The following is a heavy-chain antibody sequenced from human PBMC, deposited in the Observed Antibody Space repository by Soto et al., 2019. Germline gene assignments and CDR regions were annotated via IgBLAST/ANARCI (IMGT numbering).Heavy chain of an antibody. CDR3: AKDRVDNYGFYDS. D-gene: IGHD5-18*01. CDR2: ISGNGGTR. CDR1: GFTFSSYA. J-gene: IGHJ4*02. V-gene: IGHV3-23*01. Sequence: EVQLLESGGGLVQPGGSLRLSCAASGFTFSSYAMSWVRQAPGKGLEWVSAISGNGGTRYYADSVKGRFTISRDNSKNTLYLQMNSLRAEDTAVYYCAKDRVDNYGFYDSWGQGTLVTVSS.